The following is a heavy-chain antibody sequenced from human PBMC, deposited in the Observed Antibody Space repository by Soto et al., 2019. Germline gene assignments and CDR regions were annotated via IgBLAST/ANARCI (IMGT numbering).Heavy chain of an antibody. Sequence: GGSLRLSCAASGFTFSSYSMNWVRQAPGKGLEWVSSISSSSSYIYYADSVKGRFTISRDNAKNSLYLQMNSLRAEDTAVYYCARDPTFEYSSSFSLDAFDIWGQGTMVNVSS. CDR1: GFTFSSYS. CDR3: ARDPTFEYSSSFSLDAFDI. V-gene: IGHV3-21*01. D-gene: IGHD6-6*01. CDR2: ISSSSSYI. J-gene: IGHJ3*02.